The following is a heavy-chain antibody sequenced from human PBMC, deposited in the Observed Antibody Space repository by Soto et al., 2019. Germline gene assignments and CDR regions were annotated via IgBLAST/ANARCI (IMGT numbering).Heavy chain of an antibody. D-gene: IGHD4-4*01. Sequence: QVQLVESGGDVIHSGKSLRLSCAVSGFTFSLYGMHWIRQAPGKGLEWVAFSSYEGRNKYYADSVKGRFTISRDNSKNTVSLQMDSLRPEDTAVYYCAKGRDSTLLRWQYFDNWGQGTQVTVSS. V-gene: IGHV3-30*18. CDR1: GFTFSLYG. CDR3: AKGRDSTLLRWQYFDN. J-gene: IGHJ4*02. CDR2: SSYEGRNK.